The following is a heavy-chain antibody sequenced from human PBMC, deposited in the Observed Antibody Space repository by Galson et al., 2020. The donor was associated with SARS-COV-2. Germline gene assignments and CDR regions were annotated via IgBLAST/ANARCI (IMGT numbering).Heavy chain of an antibody. V-gene: IGHV3-23*01. Sequence: GGSLRLSCAASGFTFSSYDMSWVRQAPGKGLEWVSGISGSGVTTYYADSVKGRFTISRDNSKNTMYLQMNSLRAEDTAVYYWAKWETRYYDILTGYYGIDYYYYYGMDVWGQGTTVTVSS. CDR3: AKWETRYYDILTGYYGIDYYYYYGMDV. CDR2: ISGSGVTT. J-gene: IGHJ6*02. D-gene: IGHD3-9*01. CDR1: GFTFSSYD.